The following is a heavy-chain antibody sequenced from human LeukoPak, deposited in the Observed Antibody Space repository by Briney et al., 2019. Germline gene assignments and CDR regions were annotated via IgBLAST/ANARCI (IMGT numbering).Heavy chain of an antibody. V-gene: IGHV3-30*02. D-gene: IGHD3-10*01. CDR1: GFTFSNYG. Sequence: PGGSLRLSCAASGFTFSNYGMHWVRQAPGKGLERVALISFDGSQKYYADSVKGRFTISRDNSKSTVFLQMNSLRVEDAAAYYCSKDLTSDFGGDLDPWGQGTLVTVSS. CDR2: ISFDGSQK. J-gene: IGHJ5*02. CDR3: SKDLTSDFGGDLDP.